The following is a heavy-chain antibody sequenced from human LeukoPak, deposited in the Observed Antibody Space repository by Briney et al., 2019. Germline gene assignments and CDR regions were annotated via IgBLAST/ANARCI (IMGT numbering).Heavy chain of an antibody. CDR3: ARSVGATTNHACY. CDR1: GFTFSSYS. D-gene: IGHD1-26*01. V-gene: IGHV3-21*01. CDR2: ISGSGSYT. Sequence: GGSLRLSCAASGFTFSSYSMNWVRQAPGKGLEWVSSISGSGSYTYYADSVKGRFTISRDNSKNSLYLQMNSLTAEDTAVYYCARSVGATTNHACYWGQGTLVSVLS. J-gene: IGHJ4*02.